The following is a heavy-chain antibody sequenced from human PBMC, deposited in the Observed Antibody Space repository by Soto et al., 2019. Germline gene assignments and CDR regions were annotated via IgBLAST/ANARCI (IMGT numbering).Heavy chain of an antibody. CDR3: ARGNIAAASDWFDP. Sequence: PSETLSLTCAVSGGSISSSNWWSWVRQPPGKGLEWIGEIYHSGSTNYNPSLKSRVTISVDKSKNQFSLKLSSVTAADTAVYYCARGNIAAASDWFDPWGQGTLVTVSS. CDR1: GGSISSSNW. CDR2: IYHSGST. D-gene: IGHD6-13*01. J-gene: IGHJ5*02. V-gene: IGHV4-4*02.